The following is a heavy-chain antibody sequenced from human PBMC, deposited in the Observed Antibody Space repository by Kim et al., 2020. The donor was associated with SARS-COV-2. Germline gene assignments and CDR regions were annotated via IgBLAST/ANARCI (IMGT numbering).Heavy chain of an antibody. CDR2: ISSSGSTI. Sequence: GGSLRLSCAASGFTFSDYYMSWIRQAPGKGLEWVSYISSSGSTIYYADSVKGRFTISRDNAKNSLSLQMNSMRAEDTAVYYCARVNPYDSSGYFYFNDAFDNWGQGTMVTVSS. D-gene: IGHD3-22*01. CDR3: ARVNPYDSSGYFYFNDAFDN. J-gene: IGHJ3*02. CDR1: GFTFSDYY. V-gene: IGHV3-11*04.